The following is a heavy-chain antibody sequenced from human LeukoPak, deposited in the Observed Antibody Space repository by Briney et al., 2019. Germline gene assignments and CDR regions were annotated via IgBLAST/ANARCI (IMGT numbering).Heavy chain of an antibody. CDR3: ARAELRFLESHFDY. CDR2: ISSSSSTI. V-gene: IGHV3-48*01. CDR1: GFTFSSYS. J-gene: IGHJ4*02. Sequence: GGSLRFSCAASGFTFSSYSMNWVRQAPGKGLEWVSYISSSSSTIYYADSVKGRFTISRDNAKNSLYLQMNSLRAEDTAVYYCARAELRFLESHFDYWGQGTLVTVSS. D-gene: IGHD3-3*01.